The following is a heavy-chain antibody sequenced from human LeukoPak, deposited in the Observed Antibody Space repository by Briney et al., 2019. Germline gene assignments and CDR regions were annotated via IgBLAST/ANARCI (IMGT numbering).Heavy chain of an antibody. Sequence: ASVKVSCKASGGTFSSYAISWVRQAPGQGLEWMGGIIPIFGTANYAQKFQGRVTITTDESTSTAYMELSSLRSEDTAVYYCASDYSTKGAFDIWGQGTMVTVSS. CDR1: GGTFSSYA. D-gene: IGHD4-11*01. J-gene: IGHJ3*02. CDR2: IIPIFGTA. CDR3: ASDYSTKGAFDI. V-gene: IGHV1-69*05.